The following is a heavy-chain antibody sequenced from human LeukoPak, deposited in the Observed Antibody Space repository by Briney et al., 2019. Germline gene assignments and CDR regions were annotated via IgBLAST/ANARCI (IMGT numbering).Heavy chain of an antibody. CDR2: ITSDGSTT. CDR3: AGDYIWGRLF. V-gene: IGHV3-74*01. J-gene: IGHJ4*01. D-gene: IGHD3-16*01. Sequence: PGGSLRLSCVGSGFSLSDYWMHWVRQTPGKGLMRVSRITSDGSTTWYADSVKGRLTVSRDNAKNTLFLEMNSLRDEDTAVYYCAGDYIWGRLFWGQGTLVTVSS. CDR1: GFSLSDYW.